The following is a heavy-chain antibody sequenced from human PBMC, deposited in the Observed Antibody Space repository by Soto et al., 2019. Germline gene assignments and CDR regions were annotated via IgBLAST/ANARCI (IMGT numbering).Heavy chain of an antibody. V-gene: IGHV1-69*04. CDR2: IIPILGIA. D-gene: IGHD2-15*01. J-gene: IGHJ5*02. CDR3: ARDVELCSGGSCYFDWFDP. CDR1: GGTFSSYT. Sequence: SVKVSCKASGGTFSSYTISWGRQAPGQGLEWMGRIIPILGIANYAQKFQGRVTITADKSTSTAYMELSSLRSEDTAVYYCARDVELCSGGSCYFDWFDPWGQGTLVTVSS.